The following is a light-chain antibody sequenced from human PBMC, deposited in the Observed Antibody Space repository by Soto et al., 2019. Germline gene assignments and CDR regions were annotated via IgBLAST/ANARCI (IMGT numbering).Light chain of an antibody. CDR1: QSVSSNY. CDR3: QQYGSSRRT. J-gene: IGKJ1*01. CDR2: GAS. Sequence: ENVLTQSPGTLSLSPGERATLSCRASQSVSSNYLAWYQQKPGQAPRLLVYGASSRATGIPDRFSGSGSGTDFTLTISRLEPEDFAVYYCQQYGSSRRTFGQGTKVDIK. V-gene: IGKV3-20*01.